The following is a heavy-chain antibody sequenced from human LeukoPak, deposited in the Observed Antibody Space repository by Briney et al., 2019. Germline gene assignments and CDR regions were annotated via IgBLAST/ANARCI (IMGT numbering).Heavy chain of an antibody. Sequence: GGPLRLPCAASGLPFNSYRMHWARHATGKALEWVADIWYDGSNKYYADSVKGRFTISRDNSKNTLYLQMNSLRAEDTAVYYCARAAPKAYYYYMDVWGKGTTVTVSS. D-gene: IGHD6-25*01. CDR3: ARAAPKAYYYYMDV. J-gene: IGHJ6*03. CDR2: IWYDGSNK. CDR1: GLPFNSYR. V-gene: IGHV3-33*01.